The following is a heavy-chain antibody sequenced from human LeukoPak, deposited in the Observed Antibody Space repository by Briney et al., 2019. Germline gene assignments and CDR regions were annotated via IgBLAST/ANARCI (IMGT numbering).Heavy chain of an antibody. Sequence: PGGSLRLSCAASGFTFSGSAMHWVRQASGKGLEWVGRIRSKANSYATAYAASVKGRFTISRDDSKNTAYLQMNSLKTEDTAVYYCTRPPVVVPAAPTVNWFDPWGQGTLVTVSS. J-gene: IGHJ5*02. V-gene: IGHV3-73*01. CDR2: IRSKANSYAT. CDR3: TRPPVVVPAAPTVNWFDP. D-gene: IGHD2-2*01. CDR1: GFTFSGSA.